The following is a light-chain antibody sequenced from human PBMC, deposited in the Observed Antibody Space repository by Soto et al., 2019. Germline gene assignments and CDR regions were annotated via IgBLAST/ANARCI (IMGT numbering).Light chain of an antibody. CDR2: DAS. CDR3: QQRSNWPRLT. J-gene: IGKJ4*01. Sequence: EIVLTQSPATLSLSPGERATLSCRASQSVSSYLAWYQQKPCQAHRLIIYDASNRATGIPARFSGSGSGTDFTLTISSLEPEDFAVYYCQQRSNWPRLTFGGGTKLDIK. CDR1: QSVSSY. V-gene: IGKV3-11*01.